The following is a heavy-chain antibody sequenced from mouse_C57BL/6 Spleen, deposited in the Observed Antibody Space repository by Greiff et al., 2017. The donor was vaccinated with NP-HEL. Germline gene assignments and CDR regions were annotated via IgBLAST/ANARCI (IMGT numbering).Heavy chain of an antibody. D-gene: IGHD2-12*01. CDR3: ARIVLRRDYYAMDY. CDR1: GFSLTSYG. J-gene: IGHJ4*01. CDR2: IWSGGST. Sequence: VQLQQSGPGLVQPSQSLSITCTVSGFSLTSYGVHWVRQSPGKGLEWLGVIWSGGSTDYNAAFISRLSISKDNSKSQVFFKMNSLQADDTAIYYCARIVLRRDYYAMDYWGQGTSVTVSS. V-gene: IGHV2-2*01.